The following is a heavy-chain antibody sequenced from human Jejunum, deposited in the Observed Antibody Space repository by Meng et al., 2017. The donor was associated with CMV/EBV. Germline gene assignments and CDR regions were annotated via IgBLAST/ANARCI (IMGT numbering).Heavy chain of an antibody. CDR1: GFTFSRYS. V-gene: IGHV3-23*01. J-gene: IGHJ4*02. Sequence: ASGFTFSRYSMNWVRQAPGKGLEWVSGISGSGGTTYYADSVKGRFTISRDNSRNTLYVQMNSLRVEDTAIYYCARGFCSGGTCNGAYWGQGALVTVSS. CDR2: ISGSGGTT. D-gene: IGHD2-15*01. CDR3: ARGFCSGGTCNGAY.